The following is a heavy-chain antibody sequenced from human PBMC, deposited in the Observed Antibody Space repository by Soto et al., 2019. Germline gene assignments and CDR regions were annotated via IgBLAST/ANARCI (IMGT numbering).Heavy chain of an antibody. V-gene: IGHV3-23*01. CDR1: RLTFSNYA. Sequence: EVPVLESGGGLVQPGGSLRLSCVISRLTFSNYALNWVRQAPGKGLEWVSSISGSGDTTYYADSVKGRFTISRDNSNNTLYLQMNSLRGEDTALYYCAKADYSYSWAPGDYWGQGTLVTVSS. J-gene: IGHJ4*02. D-gene: IGHD6-13*01. CDR2: ISGSGDTT. CDR3: AKADYSYSWAPGDY.